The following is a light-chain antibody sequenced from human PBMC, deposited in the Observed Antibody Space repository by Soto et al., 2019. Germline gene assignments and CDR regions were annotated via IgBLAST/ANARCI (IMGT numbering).Light chain of an antibody. J-gene: IGKJ4*01. Sequence: EIVLTQSPATLSLSPGERATLSCRARQSVSSYLAWYQQKPGQAPRLLIYDTSNRDTGTQARFSGSGYGTDFTLTISSLEPEDFAVYYCQQRSNWPLTFGGGTNVEI. CDR1: QSVSSY. V-gene: IGKV3-11*01. CDR3: QQRSNWPLT. CDR2: DTS.